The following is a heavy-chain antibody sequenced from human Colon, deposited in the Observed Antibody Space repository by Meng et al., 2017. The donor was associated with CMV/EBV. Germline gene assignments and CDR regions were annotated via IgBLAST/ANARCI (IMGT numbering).Heavy chain of an antibody. D-gene: IGHD3-3*01. CDR2: ISSSGSTI. J-gene: IGHJ4*02. CDR3: ARRFFWSGYPYSDY. Sequence: GESLKISCAASGFTFSDYYMSWIRQAPGKGLEWVSYISSSGSTIYYADSVKGRFTISRDNAKNSLYLQMNSLRAEDTAVYYCARRFFWSGYPYSDYWGQGTLVTVSS. V-gene: IGHV3-11*01. CDR1: GFTFSDYY.